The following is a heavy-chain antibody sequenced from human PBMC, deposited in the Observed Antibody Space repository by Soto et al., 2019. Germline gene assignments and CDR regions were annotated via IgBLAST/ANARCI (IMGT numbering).Heavy chain of an antibody. V-gene: IGHV4-31*03. J-gene: IGHJ4*02. Sequence: SETLSLTCTVSGGSISGGGYYWSWIRQHPGKGLEGIGYIYYSGSTYYNPSLKSRVTISVDTSKNHFSLKLSSVTAATTAVYYCARMIDDLRYFDWLPKAYYFDSWGQGTLVTVSS. D-gene: IGHD3-9*01. CDR2: IYYSGST. CDR1: GGSISGGGYY. CDR3: ARMIDDLRYFDWLPKAYYFDS.